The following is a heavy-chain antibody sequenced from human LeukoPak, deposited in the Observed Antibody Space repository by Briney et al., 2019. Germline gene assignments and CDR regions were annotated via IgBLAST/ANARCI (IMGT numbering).Heavy chain of an antibody. V-gene: IGHV4-61*08. CDR3: ARDTRLHSGSYSNDAFDI. D-gene: IGHD1-26*01. Sequence: HPSETLSLTCTVSGGSISSGGYYWSWLRQHPGKGLEWIGNIHYSGSTDYSPSLKCRVTISLDTSKNQFSLRLSSVTAADTAVYYCARDTRLHSGSYSNDAFDIWGQGTMVTVSS. CDR1: GGSISSGGYY. CDR2: IHYSGST. J-gene: IGHJ3*02.